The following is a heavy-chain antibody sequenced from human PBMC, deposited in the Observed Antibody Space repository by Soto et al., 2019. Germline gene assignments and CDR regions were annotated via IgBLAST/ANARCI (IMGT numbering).Heavy chain of an antibody. J-gene: IGHJ6*02. CDR1: GFSFSSIGEG. CDR2: IYWDDDK. CDR3: VQSRCGGDCLQSYSSHSYYGLDV. V-gene: IGHV2-5*02. D-gene: IGHD2-21*02. Sequence: QITLKESGPTLVKPTQTLTLTCTFPGFSFSSIGEGVGWIRQPPGKALEWLALIYWDDDKRYSPSLKSRLTITTEPSKNQVVLTMTNMDPVDTATYYCVQSRCGGDCLQSYSSHSYYGLDVWGQGTTVTVSS.